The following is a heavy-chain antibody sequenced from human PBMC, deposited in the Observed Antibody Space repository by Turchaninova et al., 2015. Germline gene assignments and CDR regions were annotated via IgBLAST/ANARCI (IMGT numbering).Heavy chain of an antibody. CDR1: GGSFSRGGCS. D-gene: IGHD4-17*01. Sequence: QLQLQESGSGLVKPSQTLSLTCAFSGGSFSRGGCSWSWIRKPPGKGLEWIGYMYQSGSTYYNPSLKSRVTIAGDRSKNQFSLEVSSVTAADTAIYYCARKTTDDDSFDIWGQGTLVTVSS. CDR2: MYQSGST. CDR3: ARKTTDDDSFDI. J-gene: IGHJ3*02. V-gene: IGHV4-30-2*01.